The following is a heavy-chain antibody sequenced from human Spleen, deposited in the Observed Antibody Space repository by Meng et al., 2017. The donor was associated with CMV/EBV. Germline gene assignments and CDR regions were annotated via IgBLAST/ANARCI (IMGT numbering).Heavy chain of an antibody. CDR1: VNSGDYY. Sequence: VNSGDYYGRWIRQHPGKGLEWIGYIYYSGNTKYNRTLKSRVTISVDTSKNQFSLKLTSVTAADTAVYYCARTDFWGAYDTEISWFDPWGQGTLVTVSS. CDR2: IYYSGNT. CDR3: ARTDFWGAYDTEISWFDP. V-gene: IGHV4-61*08. D-gene: IGHD3-3*01. J-gene: IGHJ5*02.